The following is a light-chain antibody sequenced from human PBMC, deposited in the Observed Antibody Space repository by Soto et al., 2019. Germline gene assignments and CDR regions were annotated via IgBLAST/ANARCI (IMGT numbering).Light chain of an antibody. J-gene: IGKJ1*01. Sequence: DIPMTQSPSSLSASAGDRVTITCRASQNINRYLNWYQQKPGKAPKLLIYAASSLQSGVPSRFSGSGSGTDFTLTISSLQPEDFATYYCQQSYSTPKTFGQGTKVEIK. CDR2: AAS. CDR1: QNINRY. CDR3: QQSYSTPKT. V-gene: IGKV1-39*01.